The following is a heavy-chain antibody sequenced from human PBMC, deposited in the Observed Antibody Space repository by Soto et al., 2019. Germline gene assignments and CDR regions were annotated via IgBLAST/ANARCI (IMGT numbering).Heavy chain of an antibody. CDR3: ARPFQNVGATAYVYGMNV. V-gene: IGHV4-30-2*01. CDR1: GGSGSSGGYS. CDR2: IYHSGST. D-gene: IGHD1-26*01. Sequence: PSETLSLTCAVSGGSGSSGGYSWSWIRQPPGKGLEWIGYIYHSGSTYYNPSLKSRVTISVDTSKNQFSLNLSSVTAADTAVYYCARPFQNVGATAYVYGMNVWGPGTTVTVSS. J-gene: IGHJ6*02.